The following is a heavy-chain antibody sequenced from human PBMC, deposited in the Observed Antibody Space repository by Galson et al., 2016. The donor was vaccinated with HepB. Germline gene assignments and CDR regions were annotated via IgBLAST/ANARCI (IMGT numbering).Heavy chain of an antibody. CDR3: AREDEDYYYGMDV. CDR2: INGGNGNT. J-gene: IGHJ6*02. V-gene: IGHV1-3*01. CDR1: GYTFTSYA. Sequence: SVKVSCKASGYTFTSYAMHWVRQAPGQRLEWMGWINGGNGNTKYSQRFQGRVTITRDTSASTAYMELSSLRFEDTAVYYCAREDEDYYYGMDVWGQGTTVTVSS.